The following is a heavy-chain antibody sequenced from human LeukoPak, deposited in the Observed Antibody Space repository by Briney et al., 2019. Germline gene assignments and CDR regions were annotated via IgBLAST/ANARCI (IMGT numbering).Heavy chain of an antibody. D-gene: IGHD6-19*01. CDR3: TRQGSGWAPDF. J-gene: IGHJ4*02. Sequence: GESLKISCQGSGYSFTTYWMTWVRQMPGKGLEWKWRIDPSDSDTNYSPSFQGHFTISADKSISTAYLQWSSLKAPEPAMYYCTRQGSGWAPDFWGQGTLVTVSS. CDR2: IDPSDSDT. CDR1: GYSFTTYW. V-gene: IGHV5-10-1*01.